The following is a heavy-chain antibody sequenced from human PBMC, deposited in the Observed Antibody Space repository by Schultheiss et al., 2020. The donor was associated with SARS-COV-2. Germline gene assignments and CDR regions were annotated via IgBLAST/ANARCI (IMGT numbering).Heavy chain of an antibody. CDR1: GFTFSTYT. J-gene: IGHJ4*02. D-gene: IGHD6-13*01. Sequence: GGSLRLSCAASGFTFSTYTMNWVRQAPGKGLEWVSSISSSSSYTYYADSVKGRFTISRDNSKNTLYLQMNSLRAEDTAVYYCARSTHSSSWRDYFDYWGQGTLVTVSS. CDR3: ARSTHSSSWRDYFDY. V-gene: IGHV3-21*01. CDR2: ISSSSSYT.